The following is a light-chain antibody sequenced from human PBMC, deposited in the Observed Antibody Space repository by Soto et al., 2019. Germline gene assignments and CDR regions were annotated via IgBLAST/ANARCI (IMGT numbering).Light chain of an antibody. CDR2: AAS. CDR1: QSISSY. V-gene: IGKV1-39*01. J-gene: IGKJ1*01. CDR3: QQTDSFPRN. Sequence: DIQMTQSPSSLSASVGDRVTIACRASQSISSYLNWYQHKPGKAPKLLIYAASSLQTGVPSRFSGSRSGTDFALTISSLQRDDFATYYCQQTDSFPRNVGQGTKVDIK.